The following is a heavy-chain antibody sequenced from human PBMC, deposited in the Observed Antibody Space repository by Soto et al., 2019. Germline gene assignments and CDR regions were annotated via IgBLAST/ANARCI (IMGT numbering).Heavy chain of an antibody. CDR3: AREGSYSAYNFAHGIQLWSFDF. CDR2: IFSSGST. CDR1: GGSINTFY. D-gene: IGHD5-12*01. Sequence: LSLTCTVSGGSINTFYWSWVLQPAGKALEWVERIFSSGSTSFNPSLESRVAMSVDTSKNHFSLNLSSVTAADMAVYYCAREGSYSAYNFAHGIQLWSFDFWGQGALVTVSS. V-gene: IGHV4-4*07. J-gene: IGHJ4*02.